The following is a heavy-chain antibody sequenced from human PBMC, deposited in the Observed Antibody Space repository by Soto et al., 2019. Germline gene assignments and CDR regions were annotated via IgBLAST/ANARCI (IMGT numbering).Heavy chain of an antibody. J-gene: IGHJ4*02. CDR2: VYYTGST. CDR1: GGSIGGSY. CDR3: VRSVAVPGAHIDY. D-gene: IGHD6-13*01. Sequence: SETLSLTCSVSGGSIGGSYWSWIRQSPGKGLEWLGYVYYTGSTNYSPSLRSRVSISVDTSKNEFSLRLSSVTAADTAVYFCVRSVAVPGAHIDYWGQGTQVTSPQ. V-gene: IGHV4-59*01.